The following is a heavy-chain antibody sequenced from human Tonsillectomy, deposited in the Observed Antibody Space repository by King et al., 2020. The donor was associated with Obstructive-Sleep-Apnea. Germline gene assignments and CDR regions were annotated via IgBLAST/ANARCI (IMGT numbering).Heavy chain of an antibody. CDR2: ISYSWSP. V-gene: IGHV4-30-4*07. Sequence: QLQESGPGLVKPSQTLSLTCAVSGGSISSGAYSWSWIRQPPGKGLEWIGYISYSWSPDYNPALKSRVTISVDTSKNQFSLKLSPLTAADTAVYYCARGGDYGDYRTAVGADYWGQGTLVTVSS. CDR3: ARGGDYGDYRTAVGADY. J-gene: IGHJ4*02. CDR1: GGSISSGAYS. D-gene: IGHD4-17*01.